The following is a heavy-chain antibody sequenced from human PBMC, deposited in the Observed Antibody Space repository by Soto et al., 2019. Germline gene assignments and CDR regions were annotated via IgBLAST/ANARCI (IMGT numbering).Heavy chain of an antibody. CDR3: ARDFKESQYYYYCMDV. Sequence: EVQLVESGGGLVKPGGSLRLSCVVSGFTFSSYSMNWDRQAPGKGLEWVSSISSSSIYTYYADSVKGRFTISRDNAKNSVYLQMNSLRAEDTAVYYCARDFKESQYYYYCMDVWGKGTTVTVSS. V-gene: IGHV3-21*06. CDR1: GFTFSSYS. J-gene: IGHJ6*03. D-gene: IGHD3-10*01. CDR2: ISSSSIYT.